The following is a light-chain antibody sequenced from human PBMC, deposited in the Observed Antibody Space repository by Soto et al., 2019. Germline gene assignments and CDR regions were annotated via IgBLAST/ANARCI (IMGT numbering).Light chain of an antibody. Sequence: EIVLTQSPGTLSLSPGERATLSCRASQSVSSSYLAWYQQKPGQAPRLLIYGASSRATGIPDRFSGSGSGQDFPLTISRLEPEDFAVYYCQQHDSSPVTFGQGTKVEIK. CDR1: QSVSSSY. V-gene: IGKV3-20*01. CDR3: QQHDSSPVT. CDR2: GAS. J-gene: IGKJ1*01.